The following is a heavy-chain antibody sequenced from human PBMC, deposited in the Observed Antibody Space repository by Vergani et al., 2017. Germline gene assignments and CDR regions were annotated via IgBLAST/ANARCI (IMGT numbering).Heavy chain of an antibody. D-gene: IGHD3-3*01. V-gene: IGHV3-23*01. J-gene: IGHJ6*02. CDR2: ISGSGGST. Sequence: EVQLLESGGGLVQPGGSLRLSCAASGFTFSSYAMSWVRQAPGKGLEWVSAISGSGGSTYYADSVKGRFTISRDNSKNTLYLQMNSLRAEDTAVYYCAKDTSLTIVGVVTKKSGGMDVWGQGTTVTVSS. CDR1: GFTFSSYA. CDR3: AKDTSLTIVGVVTKKSGGMDV.